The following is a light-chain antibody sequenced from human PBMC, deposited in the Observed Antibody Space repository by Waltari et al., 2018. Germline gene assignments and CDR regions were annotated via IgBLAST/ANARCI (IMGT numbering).Light chain of an antibody. CDR2: YRSDSDK. J-gene: IGLJ3*02. Sequence: QAVLTQPSSLSASPGASASLTCTFRSGINVATYRIYWYQQKPGSPPQYPLRYRSDSDKQQGSGVPSRFSGSKDASANAGILLISGLQSEDEADYYCMIWHNNAWVFGGGTKLTVL. V-gene: IGLV5-45*02. CDR1: SGINVATYR. CDR3: MIWHNNAWV.